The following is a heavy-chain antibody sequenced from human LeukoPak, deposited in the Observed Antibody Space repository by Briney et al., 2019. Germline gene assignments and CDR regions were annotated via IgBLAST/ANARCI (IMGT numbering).Heavy chain of an antibody. V-gene: IGHV3-23*01. Sequence: PGGSLRLSCAASGFTFSSYAMSWVRQAPGKGLECVSAISGSGGSTYYADSVKGRFTISRDNSKNTLYLQMNSLRAEDTAVYYCAKGPYDSSGYYYAFDYWGQGTLVTVSS. J-gene: IGHJ4*02. D-gene: IGHD3-22*01. CDR1: GFTFSSYA. CDR3: AKGPYDSSGYYYAFDY. CDR2: ISGSGGST.